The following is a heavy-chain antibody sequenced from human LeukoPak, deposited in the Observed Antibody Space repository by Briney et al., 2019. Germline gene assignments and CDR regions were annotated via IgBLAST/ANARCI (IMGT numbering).Heavy chain of an antibody. CDR1: GGTFSSYA. J-gene: IGHJ4*02. CDR2: IIPIFGTA. D-gene: IGHD3-22*01. Sequence: GASVKVSCKASGGTFSSYAISWVRQAPGQGLEWMGRIIPIFGTANYAQKFQGRVTITADESTSTAYMELSSLRSEDTAVYYCARDRSYPNYYDSSGYYISFFDYWGQGTLVTVSS. CDR3: ARDRSYPNYYDSSGYYISFFDY. V-gene: IGHV1-69*15.